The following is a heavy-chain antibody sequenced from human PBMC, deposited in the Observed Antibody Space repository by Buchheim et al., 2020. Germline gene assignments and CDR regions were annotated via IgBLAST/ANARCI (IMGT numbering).Heavy chain of an antibody. V-gene: IGHV1-46*01. CDR2: INPSGGST. J-gene: IGHJ6*02. D-gene: IGHD2-2*01. Sequence: QVQLVQSGAEVKKPGASVKVSCKASGYTFISYYIHWVRQAPGQGLEWMGMINPSGGSTTYTQNFQGRVTMTRDTSTSTVYMELSSLTSEDTAVYYCARLQAPGTKTGYGMDVWGQGTT. CDR1: GYTFISYY. CDR3: ARLQAPGTKTGYGMDV.